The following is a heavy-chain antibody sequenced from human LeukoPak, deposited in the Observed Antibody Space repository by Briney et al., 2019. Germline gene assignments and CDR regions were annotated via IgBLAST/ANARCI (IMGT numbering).Heavy chain of an antibody. CDR3: ARARYDSSGYYGILDY. V-gene: IGHV3-74*01. CDR2: INSDGSTT. J-gene: IGHJ4*02. CDR1: GFTLSSYW. Sequence: GGSLRLSCAASGFTLSSYWMHWVRQAPGKGLVWVSRINSDGSTTNYADSVKGRFTISRDNAKNMLYLQMNSLRAEDTAVYYCARARYDSSGYYGILDYWGQGTLVTVSS. D-gene: IGHD3-22*01.